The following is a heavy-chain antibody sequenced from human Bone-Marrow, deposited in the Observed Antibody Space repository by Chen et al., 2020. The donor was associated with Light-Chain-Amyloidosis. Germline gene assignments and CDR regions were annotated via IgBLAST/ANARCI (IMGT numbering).Heavy chain of an antibody. Sequence: EVPLLESGGGLEQPGGSLRLSCAASGFHFRTYAMSWVRQVPGKGLEWVSGISASGGSTYYADSVKGRFTISRDRSKNTLYLQMNSLRAEDTAVYYCAKAPLQAYGGNSVFEYWGQGTRVTVSS. CDR3: AKAPLQAYGGNSVFEY. D-gene: IGHD3-10*01. V-gene: IGHV3-23*01. CDR1: GFHFRTYA. CDR2: ISASGGST. J-gene: IGHJ4*02.